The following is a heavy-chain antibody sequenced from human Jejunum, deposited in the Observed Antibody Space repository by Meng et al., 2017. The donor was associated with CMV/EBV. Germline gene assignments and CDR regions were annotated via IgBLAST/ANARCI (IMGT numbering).Heavy chain of an antibody. CDR1: GYTFNRDA. J-gene: IGHJ1*01. CDR3: ARGVVGTGN. CDR2: INGGNGDT. D-gene: IGHD1-1*01. V-gene: IGHV1-3*01. Sequence: KVSWQASGYTFNRDAVYWVRQAPGQGLEWMGWINGGNGDTKYSQKFQDRVTITRDISANIVYLELSSLRFEDTAMYYCARGVVGTGNWGQGTLVTVSS.